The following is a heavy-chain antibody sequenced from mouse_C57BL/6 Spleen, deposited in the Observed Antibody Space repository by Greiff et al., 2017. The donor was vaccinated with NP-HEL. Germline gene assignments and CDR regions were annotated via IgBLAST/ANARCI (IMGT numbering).Heavy chain of an antibody. J-gene: IGHJ3*01. Sequence: EVQLVESGGGLVKPGGSLKLSCAASGFTFSDYGMHWVRQAPEKGLEWVAYISSGSSTIYYADTVKGRFTISRDNAKNTLFLQMTSLRSEDTAMYYCARGDNPWFAYWGQGTLVTVSA. V-gene: IGHV5-17*01. CDR2: ISSGSSTI. D-gene: IGHD1-3*01. CDR1: GFTFSDYG. CDR3: ARGDNPWFAY.